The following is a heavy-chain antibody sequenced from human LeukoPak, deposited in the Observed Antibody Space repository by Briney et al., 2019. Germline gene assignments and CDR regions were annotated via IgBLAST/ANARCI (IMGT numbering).Heavy chain of an antibody. CDR3: ARDGDTVLTRGYYYYMEV. Sequence: AGSLRLSCAASGFTFSVSCMSWVRQAPGKGLQWVANIKYDGSEKYYVDSVKGRFTISRDNAKNSLYLQMNSLRAEDTAVYYCARDGDTVLTRGYYYYMEVWGKGTTLTVSS. D-gene: IGHD4-23*01. V-gene: IGHV3-7*01. CDR2: IKYDGSEK. CDR1: GFTFSVSC. J-gene: IGHJ6*03.